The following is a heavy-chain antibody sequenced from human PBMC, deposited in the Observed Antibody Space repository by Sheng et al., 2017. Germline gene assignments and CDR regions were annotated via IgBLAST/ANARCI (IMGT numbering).Heavy chain of an antibody. CDR1: AYTFTDYY. Sequence: QVQLVQSGAEVKKPGASVKVPCKASAYTFTDYYMHWVRQAPGQGLEWMGWINPNSSATNYAQKFQGWVTMTRDTSISTAYLELSRLTSDDTAVYYCARAAPGAPFDSWG. J-gene: IGHJ4*01. D-gene: IGHD6-13*01. CDR3: ARAAPGAPFDS. CDR2: INPNSSAT. V-gene: IGHV1-2*04.